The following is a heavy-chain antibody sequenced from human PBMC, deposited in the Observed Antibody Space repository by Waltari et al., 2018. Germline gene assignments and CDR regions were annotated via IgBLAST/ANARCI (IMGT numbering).Heavy chain of an antibody. Sequence: ETLSLTCAVYGGSFSGYYWSWIRQPPGKGLEWIGEINHSGSTNYNPSLKSRVTISVDTSKNQFSLKLSSVTAADTAVYYCARGPTRYYYDSSGYYWGQGTLVTVSS. V-gene: IGHV4-34*01. D-gene: IGHD3-22*01. J-gene: IGHJ4*02. CDR1: GGSFSGYY. CDR2: INHSGST. CDR3: ARGPTRYYYDSSGYY.